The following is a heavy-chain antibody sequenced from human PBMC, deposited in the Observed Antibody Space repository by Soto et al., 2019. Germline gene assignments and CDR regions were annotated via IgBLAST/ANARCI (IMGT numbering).Heavy chain of an antibody. J-gene: IGHJ4*02. CDR3: AGMFWFGDLLLDY. V-gene: IGHV4-39*01. D-gene: IGHD3-10*01. CDR1: DDSITSGAYY. Sequence: SETLSLTCTVSDDSITSGAYYWGLIRQHPGKGLEWIGTIQYRGSTYYNPSLKSRVTMSLDTSKNQYSLRLSSVTAADTAVYFGAGMFWFGDLLLDYWGQGTLVTVSS. CDR2: IQYRGST.